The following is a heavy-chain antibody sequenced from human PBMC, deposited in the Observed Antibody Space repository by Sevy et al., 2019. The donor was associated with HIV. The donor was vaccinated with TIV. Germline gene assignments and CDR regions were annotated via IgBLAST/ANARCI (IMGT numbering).Heavy chain of an antibody. CDR3: ARDFGPGIAAAPDL. Sequence: GGSLRLSCAASGFTFSSYNMNWVRQAPGKGLEWVSYISSSSTYIYYADSVQGRFTISRDNAKNSLLLQMNSLRAEDTAVYHCARDFGPGIAAAPDLWGRGTLVTVSS. CDR2: ISSSSTYI. V-gene: IGHV3-21*01. D-gene: IGHD6-13*01. J-gene: IGHJ2*01. CDR1: GFTFSSYN.